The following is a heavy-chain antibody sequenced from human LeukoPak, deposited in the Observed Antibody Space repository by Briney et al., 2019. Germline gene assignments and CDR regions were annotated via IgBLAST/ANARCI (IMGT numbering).Heavy chain of an antibody. CDR2: IYYSGST. J-gene: IGHJ5*02. CDR1: GGSISSGGYY. Sequence: LSLTCTVSGGSISSGGYYWTWIRQHPGKGLEWIGYIYYSGSTYYNPSLKSRVTISVDTSKNQFSLKLSSVTAADTAVYYCARDQQYCSSTSCYDWFGPWGQGTLVTVSS. V-gene: IGHV4-31*03. D-gene: IGHD2-2*01. CDR3: ARDQQYCSSTSCYDWFGP.